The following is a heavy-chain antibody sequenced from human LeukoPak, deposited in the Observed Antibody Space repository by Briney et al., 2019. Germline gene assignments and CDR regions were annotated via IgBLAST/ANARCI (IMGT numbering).Heavy chain of an antibody. D-gene: IGHD3-3*01. CDR2: IYYSGST. CDR1: GGSISSSSYY. Sequence: PSEALSLTCTVSGGSISSSSYYWGWIRQPPGKGLEWIGSIYYSGSTYYNPSLKSRVTISVDTSKNQFSLKLSSVTAADTAVYYCARHGRYDFWSGYYTYFDYWGQGTLVTVSS. V-gene: IGHV4-39*01. J-gene: IGHJ4*02. CDR3: ARHGRYDFWSGYYTYFDY.